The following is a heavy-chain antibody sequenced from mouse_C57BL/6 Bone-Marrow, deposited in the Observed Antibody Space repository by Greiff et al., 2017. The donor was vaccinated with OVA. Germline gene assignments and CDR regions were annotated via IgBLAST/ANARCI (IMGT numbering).Heavy chain of an antibody. D-gene: IGHD3-1*01. V-gene: IGHV14-1*01. Sequence: VQLQQSGAELVRPGASVKLSCTASGFNIKDYYMHWVKQRPEQGLEWIGRIDPEDGDTEYAPKFQGKATMTADTSSNTAYLQLSSLTSEDTAVYYCARERLGYGFAYWGQGTLVTVSA. CDR2: IDPEDGDT. J-gene: IGHJ3*01. CDR1: GFNIKDYY. CDR3: ARERLGYGFAY.